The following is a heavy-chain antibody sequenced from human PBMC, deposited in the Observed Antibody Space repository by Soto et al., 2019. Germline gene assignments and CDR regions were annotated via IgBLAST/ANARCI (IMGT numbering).Heavy chain of an antibody. CDR1: GGSISSGGYS. V-gene: IGHV4-30-2*01. CDR2: IYHSGST. CDR3: ARSNVYSSGLFYP. Sequence: GPGPAFSTETLSLTCAVYGGSISSGGYSCSWIRQPPGKGLEWIGYIYHSGSTYYNPSLKSRVTISVDRSKNQFSLKLSSVTAADTAVYYCARSNVYSSGLFYPWGQGTLVTVSS. D-gene: IGHD6-19*01. J-gene: IGHJ5*02.